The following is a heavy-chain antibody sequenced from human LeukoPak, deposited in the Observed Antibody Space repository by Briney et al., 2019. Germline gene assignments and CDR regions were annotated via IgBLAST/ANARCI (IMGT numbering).Heavy chain of an antibody. D-gene: IGHD2-2*01. CDR2: IWYDGSNE. CDR3: AREIYCTGTNCRGSYYYYHYYGMDV. J-gene: IGHJ6*02. V-gene: IGHV3-33*01. Sequence: GRPLRLSCAASGFTFSSYGMHWVRQAPGKGLEWVAVIWYDGSNEYYADSVKGRFTISRDNSKNTLYLQMNSLRAEDTAVYYCAREIYCTGTNCRGSYYYYHYYGMDVWGQGTTVTVSS. CDR1: GFTFSSYG.